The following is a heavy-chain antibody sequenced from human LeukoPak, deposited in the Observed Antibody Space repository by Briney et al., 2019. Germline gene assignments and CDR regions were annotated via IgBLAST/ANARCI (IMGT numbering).Heavy chain of an antibody. D-gene: IGHD3-10*01. J-gene: IGHJ3*02. Sequence: ASVKVSCKASGGTFSSYAISWVRQAPGQGLEWMGGIIPIFGTANYAQKFQGRVTITTDESTSTAYMELSSLRSEDTAVYYCARAKGTMVRGVIGAFDIWGQGTMVTVSS. CDR1: GGTFSSYA. CDR2: IIPIFGTA. V-gene: IGHV1-69*05. CDR3: ARAKGTMVRGVIGAFDI.